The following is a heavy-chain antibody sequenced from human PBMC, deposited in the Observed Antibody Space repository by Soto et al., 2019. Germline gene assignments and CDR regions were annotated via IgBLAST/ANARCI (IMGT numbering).Heavy chain of an antibody. V-gene: IGHV4-30-2*01. D-gene: IGHD4-17*01. J-gene: IGHJ4*02. CDR2: IYHSGST. CDR1: GGSISSGGYS. Sequence: KSSETLSLTCAVSGGSISSGGYSWSWIRQPPGKGLEWIGYIYHSGSTYYNPSLKSRVTISVDRSKNQFSLKLSSVTAADTAVYYCARGGEAVTYFDYWGQGTLVTVSS. CDR3: ARGGEAVTYFDY.